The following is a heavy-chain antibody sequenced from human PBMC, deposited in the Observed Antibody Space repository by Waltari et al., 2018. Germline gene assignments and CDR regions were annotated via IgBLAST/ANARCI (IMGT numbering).Heavy chain of an antibody. CDR3: AHIATPYYYGSGSGYYMDV. V-gene: IGHV2-5*01. D-gene: IGHD3-10*01. Sequence: QITLKESGPTLVKPTQTLTLTCTFSGFSLSTSGVGVGWIRQPPGQALEWLALIYWHDDKRYSPSLKSRLTITKDTSKNQVVLTMTNMDPVDTATYYCAHIATPYYYGSGSGYYMDVWGKGTTVTVSS. CDR2: IYWHDDK. CDR1: GFSLSTSGVG. J-gene: IGHJ6*03.